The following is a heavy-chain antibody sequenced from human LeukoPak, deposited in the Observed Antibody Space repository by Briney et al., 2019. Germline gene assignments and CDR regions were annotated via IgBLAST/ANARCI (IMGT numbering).Heavy chain of an antibody. CDR1: GFTFSSSS. CDR2: ISSSSSYI. CDR3: ARDCYDSSGPSGYYYYMDV. D-gene: IGHD3-22*01. V-gene: IGHV3-21*01. J-gene: IGHJ6*03. Sequence: NAGGSLRLSCAASGFTFSSSSMNWVRQAPGKGLEWVSSISSSSSYIYYADSVKGRFTISRDNAKNSLYLQMNSLRAEDTAVYYCARDCYDSSGPSGYYYYMDVWGKGTTVTISS.